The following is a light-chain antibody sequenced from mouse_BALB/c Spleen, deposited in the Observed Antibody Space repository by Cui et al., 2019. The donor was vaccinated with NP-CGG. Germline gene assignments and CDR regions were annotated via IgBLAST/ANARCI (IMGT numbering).Light chain of an antibody. Sequence: QAVVTQDSALTTSPGETVTLTCRSSNGAVTTSNYANWVQEKPDHLFTGLIGGTNNRVPGTPARFSGSLIGDKAALTITGAQTEDEAIYFCALWYSNHWVFGGGTKLTVL. V-gene: IGLV1*01. J-gene: IGLJ1*01. CDR3: ALWYSNHWV. CDR1: NGAVTTSNY. CDR2: GTN.